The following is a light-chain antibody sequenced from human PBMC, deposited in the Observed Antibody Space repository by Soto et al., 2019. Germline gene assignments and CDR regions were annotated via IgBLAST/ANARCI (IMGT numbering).Light chain of an antibody. CDR2: AAP. CDR1: QGISSY. J-gene: IGKJ1*01. CDR3: QQYYSYSWT. Sequence: AIRMTQSPSSLSASTGDRVTITCRASQGISSYLAWYQQKPGEAPKLLIYAAPTLQSGVPSRFSGSGSGTDFTLTISCLQSEDFATYYCQQYYSYSWTFGQGTKVEIK. V-gene: IGKV1-8*01.